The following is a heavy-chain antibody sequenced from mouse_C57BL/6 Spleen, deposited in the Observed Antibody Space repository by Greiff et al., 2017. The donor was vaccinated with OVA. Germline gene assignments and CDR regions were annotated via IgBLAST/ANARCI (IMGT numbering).Heavy chain of an antibody. Sequence: EVMLVESGGGLVKPGGSLKLSCAASGFTFSDYGMHWVRQAPEKGLEWVAYISSGSSTIYYADTVKGRFTISRDNAKNTLFLQMTSLRSEDTAMYYCARISYYSNYFDYWGQGTTLTVSS. V-gene: IGHV5-17*01. D-gene: IGHD2-5*01. CDR1: GFTFSDYG. J-gene: IGHJ2*01. CDR3: ARISYYSNYFDY. CDR2: ISSGSSTI.